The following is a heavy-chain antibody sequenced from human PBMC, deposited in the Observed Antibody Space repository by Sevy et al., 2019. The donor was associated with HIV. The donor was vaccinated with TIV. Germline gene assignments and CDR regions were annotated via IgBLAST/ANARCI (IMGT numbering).Heavy chain of an antibody. V-gene: IGHV3-53*01. CDR3: ARQNFHHSSGYYSL. J-gene: IGHJ4*02. CDR2: IYSGGST. CDR1: GFTISSNY. Sequence: GGSLRLSCAASGFTISSNYMSWVRQAPGKGLEWISVIYSGGSTYYADSVKGRFTISRDNSKNTVYLQMNNLRAEDTAVYYCARQNFHHSSGYYSLWGQGTLVTVSS. D-gene: IGHD3-22*01.